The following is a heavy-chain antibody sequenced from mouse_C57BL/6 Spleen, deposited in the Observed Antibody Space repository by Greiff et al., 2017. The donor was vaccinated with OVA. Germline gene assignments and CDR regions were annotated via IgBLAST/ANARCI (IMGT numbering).Heavy chain of an antibody. J-gene: IGHJ2*01. CDR1: GYAFTNYL. D-gene: IGHD1-1*01. CDR3: ARSTITTVPDY. V-gene: IGHV1-54*01. CDR2: INPGSGGT. Sequence: QVQLQQSGAELVRPGTSVKVSCKASGYAFTNYLIEWVKQRPGQGLEWIGVINPGSGGTNYNEKFKGKATLTADKSSSTAYMQLSSLTSEDSAVYFCARSTITTVPDYWGQGTTLTVSS.